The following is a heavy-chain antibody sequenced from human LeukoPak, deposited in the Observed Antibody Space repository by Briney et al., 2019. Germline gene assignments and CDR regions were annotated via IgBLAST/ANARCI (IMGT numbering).Heavy chain of an antibody. CDR1: GFTFSASW. CDR2: INLDGSTT. V-gene: IGHV3-74*01. D-gene: IGHD3-3*01. J-gene: IGHJ2*01. CDR3: AKDSRYYDFWSGYPTDWYFDL. Sequence: GSLRLSCAASGFTFSASWMHWVRQAPGEGLVWFSRINLDGSTTGYADSVKGRFTISRDNSKNTLYLQMNSLRAEDTAVYYCAKDSRYYDFWSGYPTDWYFDLWGRGTLVTVSS.